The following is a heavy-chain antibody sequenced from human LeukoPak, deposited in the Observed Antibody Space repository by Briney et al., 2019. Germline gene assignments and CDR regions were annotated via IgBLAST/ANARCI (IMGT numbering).Heavy chain of an antibody. J-gene: IGHJ4*02. CDR2: INPSGGST. CDR3: ARGAESGWLSSTLPNLGKDFDY. CDR1: GYTFTSYY. V-gene: IGHV1-46*01. D-gene: IGHD3-16*01. Sequence: GASVKVSCRASGYTFTSYYMHWVRQAPGQGLEWMGIINPSGGSTNYAQKFQGRVTMTRDTSISTAYMELSRLRSDDTAVYYCARGAESGWLSSTLPNLGKDFDYWGQGTLVTVSS.